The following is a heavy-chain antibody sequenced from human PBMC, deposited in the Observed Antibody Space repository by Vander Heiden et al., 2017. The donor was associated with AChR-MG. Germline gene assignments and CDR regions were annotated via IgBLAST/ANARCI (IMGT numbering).Heavy chain of an antibody. J-gene: IGHJ2*01. D-gene: IGHD6-6*01. CDR1: GGSFSGYY. CDR3: ADSSSSFWYFDL. CDR2: INHSGST. V-gene: IGHV4-34*01. Sequence: QVQLQQWGAGLLKPSETLSLTCAVYGGSFSGYYWSWIRQPPGKGLEWIGEINHSGSTNYNPALKSRVTISVDTSKNKFSLKLRSVTAADTAVYYCADSSSSFWYFDLWGRGTLVTVSS.